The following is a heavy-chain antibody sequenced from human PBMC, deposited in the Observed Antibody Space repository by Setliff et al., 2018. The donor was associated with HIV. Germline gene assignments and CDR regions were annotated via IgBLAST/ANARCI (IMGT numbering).Heavy chain of an antibody. CDR2: INAGNGNT. D-gene: IGHD4-4*01. J-gene: IGHJ6*02. V-gene: IGHV1-3*01. CDR3: AREGLLVTTVGGAYWYHGMDV. CDR1: GYTFTSYA. Sequence: ASVKVSCKASGYTFTSYAMHWVRQAPGQRLEWMGWINAGNGNTKYSQKFQGRVTITRDTSASTAYMELSSLRSEDTAAYYCAREGLLVTTVGGAYWYHGMDVWGQGTTVTVSS.